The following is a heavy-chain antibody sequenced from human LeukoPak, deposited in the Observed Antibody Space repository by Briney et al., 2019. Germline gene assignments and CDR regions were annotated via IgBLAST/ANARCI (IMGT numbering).Heavy chain of an antibody. D-gene: IGHD6-19*01. V-gene: IGHV3-11*01. CDR3: ARDLPNSGWDAGAFDI. CDR1: GFPFSDYY. CDR2: ISSSGSTI. Sequence: GGSLRLSCAASGFPFSDYYMSWIRQAPGKGLGWVSYISSSGSTIYYADSVKGRFTISRDNAKNSLYLQMNSLRAEDTAVYYCARDLPNSGWDAGAFDIWGQGTMVTVSS. J-gene: IGHJ3*02.